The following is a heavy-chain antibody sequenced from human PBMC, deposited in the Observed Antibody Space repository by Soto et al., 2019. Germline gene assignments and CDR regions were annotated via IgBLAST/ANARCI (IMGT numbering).Heavy chain of an antibody. CDR1: GGTFSSYA. J-gene: IGHJ4*02. D-gene: IGHD4-17*01. CDR3: ARGGWRTVTPFFFDY. CDR2: IIPIFGTA. Sequence: QVQLVQSGAEVKKPGSSVKVSCKASGGTFSSYAISWVRQAPGQGLEWMGGIIPIFGTANYAQKFQGRVTITADESTSTDDIELSSLRSEDTAVYYCARGGWRTVTPFFFDYWGQGTLVTVSS. V-gene: IGHV1-69*12.